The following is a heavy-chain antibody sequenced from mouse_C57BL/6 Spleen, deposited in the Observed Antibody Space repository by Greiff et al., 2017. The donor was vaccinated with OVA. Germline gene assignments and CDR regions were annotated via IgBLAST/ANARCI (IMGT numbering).Heavy chain of an antibody. Sequence: LQESGPGLVKPSQSLSLTCSVTGYSITSGYYWNWIRQFPGNKLEWMGYISYDGSNNYNPSLKNRISITRDTSKNQFFLKLNSVTTEDTATYYCASNYGSSWEYFDVGGTGTTVTVSS. V-gene: IGHV3-6*01. CDR1: GYSITSGYY. J-gene: IGHJ1*03. D-gene: IGHD1-1*01. CDR3: ASNYGSSWEYFDV. CDR2: ISYDGSN.